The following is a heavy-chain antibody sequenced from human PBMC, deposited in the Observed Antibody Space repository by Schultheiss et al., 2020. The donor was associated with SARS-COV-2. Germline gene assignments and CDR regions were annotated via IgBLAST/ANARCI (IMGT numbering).Heavy chain of an antibody. CDR1: GFTVSSNY. V-gene: IGHV3-66*02. CDR3: ARDPYGDYLTIDY. D-gene: IGHD4-17*01. CDR2: IYSGGST. Sequence: GGSLRLSCAASGFTVSSNYMSWVRQAPGKGLEWVSIIYSGGSTYYADSVKGRFTISRDNSKNTLYLQMNSLRAEDTAVYYCARDPYGDYLTIDYWGQGTLVTVSS. J-gene: IGHJ4*02.